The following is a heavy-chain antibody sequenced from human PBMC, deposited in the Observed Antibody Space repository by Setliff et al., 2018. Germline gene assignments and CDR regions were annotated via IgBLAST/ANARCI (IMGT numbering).Heavy chain of an antibody. V-gene: IGHV3-53*01. D-gene: IGHD3-10*01. CDR1: GVSINSLNW. CDR2: IYNIGET. Sequence: ETLSLTCAVSGVSINSLNWWTWVRQPPGKGLEWVSVIYNIGETRYADSVKGRFTISRDKSKNTLYLHLSSLRVEDTATYYCARDRGGTNPWFDFWGQGTQVTVSS. CDR3: ARDRGGTNPWFDF. J-gene: IGHJ5*01.